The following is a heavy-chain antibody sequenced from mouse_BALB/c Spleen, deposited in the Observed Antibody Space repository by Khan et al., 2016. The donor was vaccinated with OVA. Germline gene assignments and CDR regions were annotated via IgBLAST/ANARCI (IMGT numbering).Heavy chain of an antibody. CDR3: ARGESADYRSDGGAMEY. CDR1: GYTFTNAG. J-gene: IGHJ4*01. V-gene: IGHV9-4*02. D-gene: IGHD2-12*01. Sequence: QIQLVQSGPELKKPGETVRISCKASGYTFTNAGIQWVQKMPGKGLKWIGWINTNSGVPKYAEDFKGRFAFSLEISVNTAYLQITNMKTEDTATYFRARGESADYRSDGGAMEYWGQGTTVTVSS. CDR2: INTNSGVP.